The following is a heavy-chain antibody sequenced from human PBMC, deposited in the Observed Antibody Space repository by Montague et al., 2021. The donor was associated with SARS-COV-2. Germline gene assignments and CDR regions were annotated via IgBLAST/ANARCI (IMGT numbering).Heavy chain of an antibody. CDR3: ARAPVAHITIFGVVTSFDY. V-gene: IGHV4-59*01. CDR2: IYYSGST. J-gene: IGHJ4*02. Sequence: SETLSLTCTVSGGSISSYYWSWIRQPPGKGLEWIGYIYYSGSTNYNPSXXSRVTISVDTSKNQFSLKLSSVTAADTAVYYCARAPVAHITIFGVVTSFDYWGQGTQVTVSS. D-gene: IGHD3-3*01. CDR1: GGSISSYY.